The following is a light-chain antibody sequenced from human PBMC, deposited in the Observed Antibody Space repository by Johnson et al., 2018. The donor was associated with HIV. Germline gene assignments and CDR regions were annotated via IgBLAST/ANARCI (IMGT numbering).Light chain of an antibody. Sequence: QSVLTQPPSVSAAPGQRVTISCSGSSSNIGNDSVSWYQQLPGTAPELLIYENNKRPSGIPDRFSGSKSGTSATLVITGLQTGDEADYHCATWDSSLSVYVFGTGTKVTVL. CDR3: ATWDSSLSVYV. CDR1: SSNIGNDS. V-gene: IGLV1-51*02. CDR2: ENN. J-gene: IGLJ1*01.